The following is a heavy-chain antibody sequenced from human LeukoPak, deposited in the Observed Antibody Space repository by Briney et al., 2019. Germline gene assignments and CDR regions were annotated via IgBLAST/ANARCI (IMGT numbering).Heavy chain of an antibody. CDR3: ARGSRFGVVERDAFDI. Sequence: GGSLRLSCAASGFTFTTYAMSWVRQAPGKGLEYVSAISSNGGSTYYANSVKGRFAISRDNAKNSLYLQMNSLRAEDTAVYYCARGSRFGVVERDAFDIWGQGTMVTVSS. CDR1: GFTFTTYA. V-gene: IGHV3-64*01. D-gene: IGHD3-3*01. CDR2: ISSNGGST. J-gene: IGHJ3*02.